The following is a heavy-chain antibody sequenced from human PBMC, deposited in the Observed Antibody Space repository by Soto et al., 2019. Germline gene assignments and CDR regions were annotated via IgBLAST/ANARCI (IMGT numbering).Heavy chain of an antibody. V-gene: IGHV3-48*02. CDR3: AKDRERIATRSIDY. J-gene: IGHJ4*02. CDR2: ISSSSSTI. D-gene: IGHD6-6*01. CDR1: GFTFSSYS. Sequence: PGGSLRLSCAASGFTFSSYSMNWVRQAPGKGLEWVSYISSSSSTIYYADSVKGRFTISRDNAKNSLYLQMNSLRDEDTAVYYCAKDRERIATRSIDYWGQGTLVTVSA.